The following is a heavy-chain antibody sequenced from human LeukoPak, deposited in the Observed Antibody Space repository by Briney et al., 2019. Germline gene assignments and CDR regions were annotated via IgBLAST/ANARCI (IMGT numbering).Heavy chain of an antibody. J-gene: IGHJ5*02. V-gene: IGHV5-51*01. CDR3: ARLFDCWSGYYNPWFDP. CDR2: IYHGDSDT. Sequence: HGESLKISCKGSGYSFTSYWIGWVRQMPGKGLEWMGIIYHGDSDTRYSPSFQGQVTISADKSISTAYLQWSSLKASDTAMYYCARLFDCWSGYYNPWFDPWGQGTLVTVSS. CDR1: GYSFTSYW. D-gene: IGHD3-3*01.